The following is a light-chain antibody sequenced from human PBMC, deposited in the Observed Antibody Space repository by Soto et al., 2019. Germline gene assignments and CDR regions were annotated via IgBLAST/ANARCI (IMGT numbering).Light chain of an antibody. CDR3: QQRSNWQGAT. CDR1: QSVSSY. V-gene: IGKV3-11*01. J-gene: IGKJ4*01. CDR2: DAS. Sequence: EIVVTQSPATLSLSPGERATLSCRASQSVSSYLAWYQQKPGQAPRLLIYDASNRATGIPARFSGSGSGTDFTLTIGSLEPEDFAVYYCQQRSNWQGATFGGGTKVEFK.